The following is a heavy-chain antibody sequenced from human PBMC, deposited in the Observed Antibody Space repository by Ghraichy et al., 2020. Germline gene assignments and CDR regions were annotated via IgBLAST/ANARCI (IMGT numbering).Heavy chain of an antibody. J-gene: IGHJ6*02. CDR2: ISAYNGNT. V-gene: IGHV1-18*01. CDR1: GYTFTSYG. CDR3: ARDDCSGGSCYDYYYYGMDV. Sequence: ASVKVSCKASGYTFTSYGISWVRQAPGQGLEWMGWISAYNGNTNYAQKLQGRVTMTTDTSTSTAYMELRSLRSDDTAVYYCARDDCSGGSCYDYYYYGMDVWGQGTTVTVSS. D-gene: IGHD2-15*01.